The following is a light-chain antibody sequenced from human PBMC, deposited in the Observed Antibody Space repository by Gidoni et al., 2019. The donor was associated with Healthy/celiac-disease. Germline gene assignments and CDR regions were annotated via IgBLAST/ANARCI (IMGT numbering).Light chain of an antibody. CDR2: DAS. CDR3: QQRSNSFT. J-gene: IGKJ4*01. V-gene: IGKV3-11*01. CDR1: QSVSSY. Sequence: EIVLTQSPATLSLSPGERATLSCRASQSVSSYLAWYQQKPGQAPMLLIYDASNRATGIPARFSGSGSGTDFTLTISSLEPEDFAVYYCQQRSNSFTFGGGTKVEIK.